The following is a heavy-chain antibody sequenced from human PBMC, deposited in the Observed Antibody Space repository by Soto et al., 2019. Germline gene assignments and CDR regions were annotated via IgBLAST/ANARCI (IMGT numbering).Heavy chain of an antibody. CDR1: GDSVSSNSAA. D-gene: IGHD3-3*01. CDR2: TYYRSKWYN. Sequence: PSQTLSLTCAISGDSVSSNSAAWNWIRQSPSRGLKWLGRTYYRSKWYNDYAVSVKSRITINPDTSKNQFSLQLNSVTPEDTAVYYCARASLEWLAPDYYYYYGMDVWGQGTTVTVSS. CDR3: ARASLEWLAPDYYYYYGMDV. V-gene: IGHV6-1*01. J-gene: IGHJ6*02.